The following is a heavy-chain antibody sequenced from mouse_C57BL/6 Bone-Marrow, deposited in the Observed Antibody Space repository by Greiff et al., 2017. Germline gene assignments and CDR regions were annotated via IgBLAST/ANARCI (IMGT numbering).Heavy chain of an antibody. CDR2: IDPENGDT. D-gene: IGHD2-4*01. Sequence: VQLQQSGAELVRPGASVKLSCTASGFNIKDDYMHWVKQRPEQGLEWIGWIDPENGDTEYASKFQGKATITVDTSSNTAYLQLSSLTSEDTAVYYCTTLDDYDWYFDVWGTGTTVTVSS. J-gene: IGHJ1*03. CDR3: TTLDDYDWYFDV. CDR1: GFNIKDDY. V-gene: IGHV14-4*01.